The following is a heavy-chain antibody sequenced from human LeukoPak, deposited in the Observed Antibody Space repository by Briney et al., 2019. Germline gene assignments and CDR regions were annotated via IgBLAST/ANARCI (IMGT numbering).Heavy chain of an antibody. J-gene: IGHJ4*02. CDR1: GFTVSTNY. CDR2: IYSGGTT. V-gene: IGHV3-66*01. D-gene: IGHD5-24*01. Sequence: GRSLRLSCAASGFTVSTNYMSWVRQAPGKGLEWVSVIYSGGTTYYADSVKGRFTISRDNSKNTLYLQMNSLRAEDTAVYYCANLLVEMATIVLYYFDYWGQGTLVTVSS. CDR3: ANLLVEMATIVLYYFDY.